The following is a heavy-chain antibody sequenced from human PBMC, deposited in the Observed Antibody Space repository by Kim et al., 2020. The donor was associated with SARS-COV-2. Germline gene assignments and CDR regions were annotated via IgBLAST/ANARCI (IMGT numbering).Heavy chain of an antibody. CDR1: GDSINSETSY. V-gene: IGHV4-39*01. CDR2: IHFSGTT. Sequence: SETLSLTCTVSGDSINSETSYWGWIRQPPGKGLEWIGTIHFSGTTYYSTSLKGRVAVSVDTSKSQFSLILNSVTAADTAVYYCAKSRSTSGHPNWFYPSG. D-gene: IGHD6-19*01. J-gene: IGHJ5*02. CDR3: AKSRSTSGHPNWFYP.